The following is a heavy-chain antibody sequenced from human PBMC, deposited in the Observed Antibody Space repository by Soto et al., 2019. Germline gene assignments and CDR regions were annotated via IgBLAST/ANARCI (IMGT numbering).Heavy chain of an antibody. V-gene: IGHV4-59*01. D-gene: IGHD3-3*01. CDR2: IYYSGST. CDR1: GDSISSYY. Sequence: SETLSLTCSVSGDSISSYYWGWIRQPPGKGLEWIGYIYYSGSTNYNPSLKSRVTISLDTSKNQFSLRLYTATAADTAVYYCARGFLEWLSHPYSGMDVWGQGTTVTVSS. CDR3: ARGFLEWLSHPYSGMDV. J-gene: IGHJ6*02.